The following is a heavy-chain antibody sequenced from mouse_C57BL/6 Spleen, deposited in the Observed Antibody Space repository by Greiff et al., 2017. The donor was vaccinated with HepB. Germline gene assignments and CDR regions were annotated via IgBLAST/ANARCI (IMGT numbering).Heavy chain of an antibody. CDR2: INPNNGGT. CDR1: GYTFTDYY. J-gene: IGHJ4*01. CDR3: ARRGLLPLAMDY. Sequence: VQLQQSGPELVKPGASVKISCKASGYTFTDYYMNWVKQSHGKSLEWIGDINPNNGGTSYNQKFKGKATLTVDKSSSTAYMELRSLTSEDSAVYYCARRGLLPLAMDYWGQGTSVTVSS. V-gene: IGHV1-26*01. D-gene: IGHD2-3*01.